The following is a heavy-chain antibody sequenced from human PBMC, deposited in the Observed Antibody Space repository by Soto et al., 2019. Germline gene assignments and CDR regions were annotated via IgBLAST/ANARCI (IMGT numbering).Heavy chain of an antibody. V-gene: IGHV3-23*01. J-gene: IGHJ4*02. CDR2: ITGSGGST. Sequence: EVQLLESGGGLAQPGGSLRLSCAASGFTFSGFAMSWVRQAPGKGLEWVSAITGSGGSTYHADSVKGRFTISRDNYKNTQYREMNSLRAEDTAVYYCAKGSSSSRPYYFDSWGQGTLATVSS. D-gene: IGHD6-6*01. CDR1: GFTFSGFA. CDR3: AKGSSSSRPYYFDS.